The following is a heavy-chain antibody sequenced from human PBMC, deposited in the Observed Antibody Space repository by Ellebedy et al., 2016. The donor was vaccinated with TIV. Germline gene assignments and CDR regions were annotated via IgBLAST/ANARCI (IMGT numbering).Heavy chain of an antibody. CDR2: ITGTGGGDNT. Sequence: PGGSLRLSCAASGFTFSTFAMSWVRQAPGKELEWVSTITGTGGGDNTYYADSVRGRFTISRDNAKNTLFLQMNSLRAEDTAVYYCARDQIDYYHSSGDDFDYWGQGTLVTVSS. CDR1: GFTFSTFA. V-gene: IGHV3-23*01. J-gene: IGHJ4*02. D-gene: IGHD3-22*01. CDR3: ARDQIDYYHSSGDDFDY.